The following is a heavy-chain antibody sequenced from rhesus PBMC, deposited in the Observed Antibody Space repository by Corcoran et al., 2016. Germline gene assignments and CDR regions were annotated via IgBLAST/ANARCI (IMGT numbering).Heavy chain of an antibody. D-gene: IGHD2-39*02. Sequence: EVQLVETGGGLVQPGGSLRLSCGASGFTFSSHGMSWVRQAPGKGLEWVSGITNTGDRTFYTDSVKCRFTISRDNSKNTLSLQMNSLRAEDTAVYYCSTDPGGVCCTFDYWGQGVLVTVSS. V-gene: IGHV3S5*01. CDR3: STDPGGVCCTFDY. CDR1: GFTFSSHG. CDR2: ITNTGDRT. J-gene: IGHJ4*01.